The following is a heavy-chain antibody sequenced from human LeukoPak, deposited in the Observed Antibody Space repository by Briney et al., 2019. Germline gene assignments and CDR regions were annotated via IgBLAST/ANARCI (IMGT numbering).Heavy chain of an antibody. J-gene: IGHJ4*02. Sequence: SETLSLTCAVYGGSFSGYYWSWIRQPPGKGLEWIGEINHSGSTNYNPSLKSRVTISVETSKNQFSLKLSSVTAADTAVYYCARTYRTKTTVVTYYFDYWGQGTLVTVSS. CDR1: GGSFSGYY. CDR3: ARTYRTKTTVVTYYFDY. V-gene: IGHV4-34*01. CDR2: INHSGST. D-gene: IGHD4-23*01.